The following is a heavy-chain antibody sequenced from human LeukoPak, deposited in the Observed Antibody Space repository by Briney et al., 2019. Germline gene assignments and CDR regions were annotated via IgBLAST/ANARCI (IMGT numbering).Heavy chain of an antibody. V-gene: IGHV1-18*01. CDR3: ARADSSSSPVDY. CDR2: ISAYNGNT. D-gene: IGHD6-6*01. CDR1: GGTFSSYA. J-gene: IGHJ4*02. Sequence: GASVKVSCKASGGTFSSYAISWVRQAPGQGLEWMGWISAYNGNTNYAQKLQGRVTMTTDTFTSTAYMELRSLRSDDTAVYYCARADSSSSPVDYWGQGTLVTVSS.